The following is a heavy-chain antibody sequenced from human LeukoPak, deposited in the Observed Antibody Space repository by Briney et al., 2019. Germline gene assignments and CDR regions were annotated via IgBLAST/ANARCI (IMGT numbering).Heavy chain of an antibody. CDR3: AKDKSEWQLVFYYYYMDV. CDR1: GFTFSSYG. J-gene: IGHJ6*03. Sequence: PGGSLRLSCAASGFTFSSYGMHWVRQAPAKGLEWVAVISYDGSNKYYADSVKGRFTISRDNSKNTLYLQMNSLRAEDTAVYYCAKDKSEWQLVFYYYYMDVWGKGATVTVSS. D-gene: IGHD6-6*01. V-gene: IGHV3-30*18. CDR2: ISYDGSNK.